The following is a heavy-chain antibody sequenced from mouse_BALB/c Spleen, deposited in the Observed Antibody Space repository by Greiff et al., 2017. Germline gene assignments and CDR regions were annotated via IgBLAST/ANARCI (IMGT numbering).Heavy chain of an antibody. D-gene: IGHD2-10*01. CDR1: GFTFTDYY. V-gene: IGHV7-3*02. CDR3: ARDPSYYGNWGFDY. J-gene: IGHJ2*01. Sequence: EVQRVESGGGLVQPGGSLRLYCATSGFTFTDYYMSWVRQPPGKALEWLGFIRNKANGYTTEYSASVKGRFTISRDNSQSILYLQMNTLRAEDSATYYCARDPSYYGNWGFDYWGQGTTLTVSS. CDR2: IRNKANGYTT.